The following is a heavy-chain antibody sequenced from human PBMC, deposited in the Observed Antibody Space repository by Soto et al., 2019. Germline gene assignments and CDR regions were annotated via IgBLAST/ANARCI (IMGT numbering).Heavy chain of an antibody. CDR2: ISGSGGST. CDR3: AKTLEAARPQILFAY. J-gene: IGHJ4*02. D-gene: IGHD6-6*01. V-gene: IGHV3-23*01. Sequence: GGSLRLSCAASGFTFSSYAMSWGRQAPGKGLEWVSAISGSGGSTYYADSVKGRFTISRDNSKNTLYLQMNSLRAEDTAVYYCAKTLEAARPQILFAYWGQGTLVTVSS. CDR1: GFTFSSYA.